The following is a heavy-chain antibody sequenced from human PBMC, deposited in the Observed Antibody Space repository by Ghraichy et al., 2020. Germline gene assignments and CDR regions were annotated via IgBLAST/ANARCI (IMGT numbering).Heavy chain of an antibody. CDR1: GGSISSYY. D-gene: IGHD5-18*01. J-gene: IGHJ2*01. CDR3: ARHYSYYWYFDL. CDR2: IYTSGST. Sequence: SETLSLTCTVSGGSISSYYWSWIRQPPGKGLEWIGYIYTSGSTNYNPSLKSRVTISVDTSKNQFSLKLSSVTAADTAVYYCARHYSYYWYFDLWGRGTLVTVSS. V-gene: IGHV4-4*09.